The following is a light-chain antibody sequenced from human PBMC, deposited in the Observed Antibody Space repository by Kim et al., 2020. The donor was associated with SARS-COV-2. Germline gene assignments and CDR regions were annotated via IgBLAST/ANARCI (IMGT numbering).Light chain of an antibody. Sequence: AVGDRGTITCRASQSIGSWLAWYQQKPGKAPKFLIYKASNLESGFPSRFSGSRSGTQFTLSISSLQPDDFATYYCQQYDSYPWTFGQGTKVDIK. CDR1: QSIGSW. J-gene: IGKJ1*01. CDR2: KAS. CDR3: QQYDSYPWT. V-gene: IGKV1-5*03.